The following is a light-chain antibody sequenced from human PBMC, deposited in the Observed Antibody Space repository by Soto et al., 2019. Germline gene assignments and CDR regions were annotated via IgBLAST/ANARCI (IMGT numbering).Light chain of an antibody. CDR3: QQYGSSSYT. J-gene: IGKJ2*01. V-gene: IGKV3-20*01. CDR2: GAS. CDR1: QSVSSTY. Sequence: EIELTQSPGTLSLSPGERATLSCRASQSVSSTYLAWYQKNPGQAPRLLIYGASSRATGIPDRFSGRGSGTEFTLPISRLEPEDFAVYFCQQYGSSSYTFGQGTKLEIK.